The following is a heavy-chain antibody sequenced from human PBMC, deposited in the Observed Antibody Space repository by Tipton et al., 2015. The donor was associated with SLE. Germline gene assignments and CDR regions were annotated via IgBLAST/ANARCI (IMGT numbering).Heavy chain of an antibody. CDR2: INQDGSEK. J-gene: IGHJ6*02. D-gene: IGHD2/OR15-2a*01. CDR3: ARVSRSLSYGMDV. V-gene: IGHV3-7*01. CDR1: GFTFSSYW. Sequence: SLRLSCAASGFTFSSYWMTWVRQAPGKGLKWVANINQDGSEKYYVGSVKGRFTISRDNAKNSLYLQMTSLRAEDTAVYYCARVSRSLSYGMDVWGQGTTVTVSS.